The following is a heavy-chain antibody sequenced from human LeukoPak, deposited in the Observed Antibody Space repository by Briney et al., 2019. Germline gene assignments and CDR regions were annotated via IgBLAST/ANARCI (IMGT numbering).Heavy chain of an antibody. V-gene: IGHV3-73*01. CDR2: IGRQGDSDAT. Sequence: GGSLRLSCAASGLTFSGSGIHWVRQASGKGLEGLGRIGRQGDSDATRYAASLKGKFTISRVDSRNTAYVQMNSLKTEDTAVYYCAGDYNFLTGLNYWGQGTLVTVSS. CDR1: GLTFSGSG. J-gene: IGHJ4*02. D-gene: IGHD3-9*01. CDR3: AGDYNFLTGLNY.